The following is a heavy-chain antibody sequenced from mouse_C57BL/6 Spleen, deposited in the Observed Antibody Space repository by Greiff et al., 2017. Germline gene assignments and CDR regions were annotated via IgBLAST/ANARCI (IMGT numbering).Heavy chain of an antibody. Sequence: QVQLQQSGAELARPGASVQLSCKASGYTFTSYGISWVKQRTGQGLEWIGETYPRSGSSYYNEKFKGKATLTADKSSSTAYMALRSLTSEDSAVYFCARSITTVVDSYAMDYWGQGTSVTVSS. D-gene: IGHD1-1*01. CDR1: GYTFTSYG. CDR3: ARSITTVVDSYAMDY. J-gene: IGHJ4*01. CDR2: TYPRSGSS. V-gene: IGHV1-81*01.